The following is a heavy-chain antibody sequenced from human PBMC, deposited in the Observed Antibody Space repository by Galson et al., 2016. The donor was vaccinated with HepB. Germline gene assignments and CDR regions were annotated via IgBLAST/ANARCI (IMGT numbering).Heavy chain of an antibody. CDR2: ISGSRGNT. Sequence: SLRLSCAASGFTFSMYGMSWVRQAPGKGLEWVSRISGSRGNTYYADSVKGRFTISRDNSKNTLYLQMNSLRAADTAVYYCAKERYCSGGYCDSGRPGADMGVGGQGTTVTVSS. CDR3: AKERYCSGGYCDSGRPGADMGV. CDR1: GFTFSMYG. D-gene: IGHD2-15*01. J-gene: IGHJ6*02. V-gene: IGHV3-23*01.